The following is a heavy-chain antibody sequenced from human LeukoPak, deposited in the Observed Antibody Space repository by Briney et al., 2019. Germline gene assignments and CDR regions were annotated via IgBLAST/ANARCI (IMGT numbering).Heavy chain of an antibody. V-gene: IGHV4-34*01. D-gene: IGHD2/OR15-2a*01. Sequence: PSETLSLTCAVYGGSFSGYYWSWIRQPPGKGLEWIGEINHSGSTNYNPSLKSRVTISVDTSKNQFSLKLSSVTAADTAVYYCAGHHPRNTVDFWGQGTLVTVSS. CDR3: AGHHPRNTVDF. CDR2: INHSGST. J-gene: IGHJ4*02. CDR1: GGSFSGYY.